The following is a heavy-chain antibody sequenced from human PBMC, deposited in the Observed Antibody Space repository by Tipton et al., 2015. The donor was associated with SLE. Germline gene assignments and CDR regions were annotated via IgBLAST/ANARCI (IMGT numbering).Heavy chain of an antibody. V-gene: IGHV3-23*03. D-gene: IGHD1-26*01. CDR1: GFTFSSYA. CDR3: ARGARMWELLVPLDV. CDR2: IYSGGST. Sequence: SLRLSCAASGFTFSSYAMSWVRQAPGKGLEWVSVIYSGGSTYYADSVKGRFTISRDNSKNTLYLQMNSLRAEDTAVYYCARGARMWELLVPLDVWGQGTLVTVSS. J-gene: IGHJ3*01.